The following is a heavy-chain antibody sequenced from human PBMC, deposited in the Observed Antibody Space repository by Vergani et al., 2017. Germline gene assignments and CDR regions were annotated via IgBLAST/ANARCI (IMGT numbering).Heavy chain of an antibody. CDR1: LFTFSPFX. V-gene: IGHV3-11*01. D-gene: IGHD3-22*01. J-gene: IGHJ4*02. Sequence: QVQLVESGGGLVQPVGSLCLSSPPSLFTFSPFXFSFFRPPPPTGLSWVSYSTSSGSTIYYADSVKGRFPISRDNAKNSLYLQMNSLRAEDTAVYYCARSRYYYDSSGYSGYYFDYWGQGTLVTVSS. CDR3: ARSRYYYDSSGYSGYYFDY. CDR2: STSSGSTI.